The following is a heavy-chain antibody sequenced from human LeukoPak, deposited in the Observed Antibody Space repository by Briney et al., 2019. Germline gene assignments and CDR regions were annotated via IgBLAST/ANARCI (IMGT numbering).Heavy chain of an antibody. CDR3: ARDMTYCGGDCYWNWFDP. J-gene: IGHJ5*02. V-gene: IGHV4-34*01. CDR2: INHSGST. CDR1: GGSFSGYY. D-gene: IGHD2-21*02. Sequence: PSETLSLTCAVYGGSFSGYYWSWIRQPPGKGLEWIGEINHSGSTNYNPSLKSRVTISVDTSKNQFSLKLSSVTAADTAVYYCARDMTYCGGDCYWNWFDPWGQGTLVTVSS.